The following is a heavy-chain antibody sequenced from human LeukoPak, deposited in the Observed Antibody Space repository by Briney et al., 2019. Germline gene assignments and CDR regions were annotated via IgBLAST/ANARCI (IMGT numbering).Heavy chain of an antibody. V-gene: IGHV3-53*01. J-gene: IGHJ5*02. CDR1: GFIVSSNY. D-gene: IGHD3-10*01. Sequence: GGSLRLSCAASGFIVSSNYMTWVRQAPGKGLEWVSIIYSGGNTYYADSVKGRFTISRDNSKNTLFLQINSLRAEDTDVYYCARVRGWGFDPWGQGTLVTVSS. CDR2: IYSGGNT. CDR3: ARVRGWGFDP.